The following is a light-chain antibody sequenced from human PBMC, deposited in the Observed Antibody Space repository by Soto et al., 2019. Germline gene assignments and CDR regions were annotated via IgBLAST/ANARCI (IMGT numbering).Light chain of an antibody. CDR2: KNN. J-gene: IGLJ3*02. V-gene: IGLV1-47*01. CDR1: SSNIGSKY. CDR3: AAWDNTLSARL. Sequence: QSVLTQPPSASGTPGQRVTISCSGSSSNIGSKYVFWYQQLPGTAPKLLIYKNNQRPSGVPDRFSGSKSGTSASLAISGLRSEDEADYYCAAWDNTLSARLFGGGTQLTVL.